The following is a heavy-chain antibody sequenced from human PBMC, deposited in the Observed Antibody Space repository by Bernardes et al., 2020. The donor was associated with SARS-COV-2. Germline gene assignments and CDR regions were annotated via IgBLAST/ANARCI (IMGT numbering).Heavy chain of an antibody. D-gene: IGHD3-16*01. CDR2: IYYSGST. V-gene: IGHV4-59*01. CDR3: ARSFDNRGYFFYGMDV. CDR1: GGSISSYY. Sequence: SETLSLTCTVSGGSISSYYGSWIRQPPGKGLEWIGYIYYSGSTNYNPSLKSRVTISVDTSKNQFSLKLSSVTAADTAVYYCARSFDNRGYFFYGMDVWGQGTTVTVSS. J-gene: IGHJ6*02.